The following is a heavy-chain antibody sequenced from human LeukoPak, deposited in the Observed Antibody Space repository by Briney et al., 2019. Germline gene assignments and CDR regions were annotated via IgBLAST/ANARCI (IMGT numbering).Heavy chain of an antibody. CDR1: GYTFTNYG. D-gene: IGHD6-13*01. CDR3: ARDVAFYGSSWHNWFDP. V-gene: IGHV1-18*01. Sequence: GASVKVSCKASGYTFTNYGISWVRQAPGQGLEWMGRISAYNGHTDYAQKFQGRVTTTTDTSTNTAYMELRSLGSDDTAVYYCARDVAFYGSSWHNWFDPWGQGTPVTVSS. CDR2: ISAYNGHT. J-gene: IGHJ5*02.